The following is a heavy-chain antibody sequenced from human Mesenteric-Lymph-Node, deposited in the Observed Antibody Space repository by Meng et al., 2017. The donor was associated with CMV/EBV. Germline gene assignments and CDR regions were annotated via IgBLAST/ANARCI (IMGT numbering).Heavy chain of an antibody. Sequence: GGSLRLSCTDSGFTFNRYTIHWVRQAPGKGLEWVALISNDGATRNYADSVKGRLTISRDNSKNTLYVQMNSLRPDDTAVYYCAREGHWEQRAPHFDYWGQGTLVTVSS. CDR2: ISNDGATR. D-gene: IGHD1-26*01. CDR1: GFTFNRYT. J-gene: IGHJ4*02. CDR3: AREGHWEQRAPHFDY. V-gene: IGHV3-30-3*01.